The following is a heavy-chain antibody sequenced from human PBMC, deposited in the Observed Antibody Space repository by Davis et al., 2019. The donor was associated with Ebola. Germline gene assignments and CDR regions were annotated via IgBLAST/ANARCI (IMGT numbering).Heavy chain of an antibody. CDR3: ARDEYYDSSGYYYDLHFQH. J-gene: IGHJ1*01. Sequence: ASVKVSCKASGYTFTGYYMHWVRQAPGQGLEWMGWINPNSGGTNYAQKFQGRVTMTRDTSISTAYMELSRLRSDDTAVYYCARDEYYDSSGYYYDLHFQHWGQGTLVTVSS. CDR2: INPNSGGT. CDR1: GYTFTGYY. D-gene: IGHD3-22*01. V-gene: IGHV1-2*02.